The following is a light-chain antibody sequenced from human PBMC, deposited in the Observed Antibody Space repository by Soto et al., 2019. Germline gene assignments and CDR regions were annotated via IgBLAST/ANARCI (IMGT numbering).Light chain of an antibody. V-gene: IGKV3-15*01. CDR2: GTS. CDR3: QQYYQWPLT. Sequence: EIVMTQSPATLSVSPGERATLSCRASQSVSSTLAWYQQIPGQAPRLLLYGTSTRATGIPARFSGSWSGTEFTLPINGLQSEDFAFYYCQQYYQWPLTFGGGTKVEVK. J-gene: IGKJ4*01. CDR1: QSVSST.